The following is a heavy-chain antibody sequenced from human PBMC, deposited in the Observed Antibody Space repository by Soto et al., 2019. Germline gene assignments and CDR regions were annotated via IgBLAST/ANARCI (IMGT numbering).Heavy chain of an antibody. Sequence: GGSLSLSCAASGFTFSSYSMNWVRQAPGKGLEWVSSISSSSSYIYYADSVKGRFTISRDNAKNSLYLQMNSLRAEDTAVYYCAIPPSADDFWSGYRENWFDPWGQGTLVTVSS. D-gene: IGHD3-3*01. CDR2: ISSSSSYI. J-gene: IGHJ5*02. CDR3: AIPPSADDFWSGYRENWFDP. V-gene: IGHV3-21*01. CDR1: GFTFSSYS.